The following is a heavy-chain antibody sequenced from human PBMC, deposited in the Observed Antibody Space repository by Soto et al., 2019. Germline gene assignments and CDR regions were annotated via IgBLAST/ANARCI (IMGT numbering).Heavy chain of an antibody. V-gene: IGHV3-7*01. CDR2: IKQGGIEA. D-gene: IGHD5-18*01. Sequence: PGGSLRLFVVCGLRVDIGGCRISIRQPPGMGLEWVANIKQGGIEAYYVASVKGGFNIFKDDAKNSMYLKMNSLRVEDTALYYCASLDKARVESPVYWGQGTLVTVS. J-gene: IGHJ4*02. CDR1: LRVDIGGC. CDR3: ASLDKARVESPVY.